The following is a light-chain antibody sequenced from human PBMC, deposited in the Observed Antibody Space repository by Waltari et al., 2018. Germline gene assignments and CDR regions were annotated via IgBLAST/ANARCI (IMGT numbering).Light chain of an antibody. CDR2: DVS. V-gene: IGKV3-11*01. CDR3: HQRGVWPPT. J-gene: IGKJ2*01. CDR1: ENVYNY. Sequence: EIVLTQSPATLSLSPGEGATLSCRASENVYNYLAWYQQRPGQAPRLLIYDVSNGATGIPARFGGSGSGTDFTLSISSLEPEDFAVYYCHQRGVWPPTFGQGTKLQVK.